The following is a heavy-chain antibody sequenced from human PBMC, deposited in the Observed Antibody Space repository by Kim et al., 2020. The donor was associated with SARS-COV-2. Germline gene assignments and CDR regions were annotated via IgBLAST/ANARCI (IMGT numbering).Heavy chain of an antibody. Sequence: GGSLRLSCAASGFTFSSYGMHWVRQAPGKGLEWVAVISYDGSNKYYADSVKGRFTISRDNSKNTLYLQMNSLRAEDTAVYYCANSGVVVPAVLDYWGQGTLVTVSS. V-gene: IGHV3-30*18. CDR2: ISYDGSNK. D-gene: IGHD2-2*01. CDR1: GFTFSSYG. J-gene: IGHJ4*02. CDR3: ANSGVVVPAVLDY.